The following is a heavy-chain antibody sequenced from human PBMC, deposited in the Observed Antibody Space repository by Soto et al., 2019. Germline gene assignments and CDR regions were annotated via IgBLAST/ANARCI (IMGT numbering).Heavy chain of an antibody. V-gene: IGHV1-69*08. J-gene: IGHJ4*02. D-gene: IGHD3-3*02. Sequence: QVQLVQSGAEVKKPGASLRVSCETSGGTSTIYTITWVRQAPGQGLQWMGRIVPTLRITNYAQEFQGRLTITAESSTSTAHIELTSLTSEDTAVYYCATDKYGAGRVGVHFWGQGTLVTVSS. CDR2: IVPTLRIT. CDR3: ATDKYGAGRVGVHF. CDR1: GGTSTIYT.